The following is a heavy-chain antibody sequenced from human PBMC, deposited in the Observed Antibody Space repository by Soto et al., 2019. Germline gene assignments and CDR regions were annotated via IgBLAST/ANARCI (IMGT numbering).Heavy chain of an antibody. V-gene: IGHV3-74*01. CDR1: GFTFSSSW. Sequence: EVQLVESGGGLVQPGGSLRLSCAASGFTFSSSWMHWVRQGPGKGLVWVSRINSGATTTNYADSVKGRFTISRDNAKNTLYLQMDSLTAEDTAVYYCARGPSGWFGYDYWCQGTLVTVSS. CDR2: INSGATTT. D-gene: IGHD6-19*01. J-gene: IGHJ4*02. CDR3: ARGPSGWFGYDY.